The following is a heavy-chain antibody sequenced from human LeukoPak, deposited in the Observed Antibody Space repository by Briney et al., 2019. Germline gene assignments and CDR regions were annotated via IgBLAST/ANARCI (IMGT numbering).Heavy chain of an antibody. J-gene: IGHJ3*02. CDR1: DTSINTYY. CDR3: ARSDGYGLVGI. V-gene: IGHV4-4*07. D-gene: IGHD3-10*01. Sequence: SETLSLTCTVSDTSINTYYWSWIRQPAGKGLEWIGHIYATGTTNYNPSLNSRVTMSIDTSKNQFSLNLRSVTAADTAVYYCARSDGYGLVGIWGQGTMVTVSS. CDR2: IYATGTT.